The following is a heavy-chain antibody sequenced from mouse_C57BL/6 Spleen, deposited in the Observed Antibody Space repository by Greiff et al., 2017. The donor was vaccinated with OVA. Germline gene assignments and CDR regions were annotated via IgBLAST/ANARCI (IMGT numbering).Heavy chain of an antibody. V-gene: IGHV5-4*01. CDR2: ISDGGSYT. Sequence: VQLKQSGGGLVKPGGSLKLSCAASGFTFSSYAMSWVRQTPEKRLEWVATISDGGSYTYYPDNVKGRFTISRDNAKNNLYLQMSHLKSEDTAMYYCARGPHLDYWGQGTTLTVSS. CDR3: ARGPHLDY. CDR1: GFTFSSYA. J-gene: IGHJ2*01.